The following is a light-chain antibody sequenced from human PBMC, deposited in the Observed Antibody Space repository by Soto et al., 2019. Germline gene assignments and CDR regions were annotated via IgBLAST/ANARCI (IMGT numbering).Light chain of an antibody. CDR3: QQCFNTPYT. V-gene: IGKV1-39*01. CDR1: QTISNY. J-gene: IGKJ2*01. Sequence: DIQMTQSPSSLSASVGDRVTITCRASQTISNYLNWYHQKPGKPPKLLIYGISTLQSGLPSRFTGSGSRTDFTLTISSLQPEDFATYYCQQCFNTPYTFGQGTELEVK. CDR2: GIS.